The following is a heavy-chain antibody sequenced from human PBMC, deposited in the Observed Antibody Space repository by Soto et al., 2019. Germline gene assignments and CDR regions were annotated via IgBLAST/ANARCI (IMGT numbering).Heavy chain of an antibody. D-gene: IGHD3-16*02. CDR1: DGSICICDYY. V-gene: IGHV4-30-4*01. J-gene: IGHJ2*01. Sequence: PSETKSHTSTVSDGSICICDYYWSWKKQPPGKGLEWIGYIYYSGSTYYNPSLKSRVTISVDTSKNQFSLKLSSVTAADTAVYYCARAQLDYDYVWGSYRHVSGEKRDWYFDLWGRGTLVTVSS. CDR3: ARAQLDYDYVWGSYRHVSGEKRDWYFDL. CDR2: IYYSGST.